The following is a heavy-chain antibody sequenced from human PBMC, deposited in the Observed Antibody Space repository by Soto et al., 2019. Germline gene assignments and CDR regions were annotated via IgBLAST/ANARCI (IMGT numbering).Heavy chain of an antibody. CDR2: ISYDGSNK. D-gene: IGHD6-6*01. CDR1: GFTFSSCV. J-gene: IGHJ6*03. Sequence: GGSLRLSCGASGFTFSSCVMSWVRQAPGKGLEWVAVISYDGSNKYYADSVKGRFTISRDNSKNTLYLQMNSLRAEDTAVYYCAKRASSSSDFYYYYYYMDVWGKGTTVTVSS. V-gene: IGHV3-30*18. CDR3: AKRASSSSDFYYYYYYMDV.